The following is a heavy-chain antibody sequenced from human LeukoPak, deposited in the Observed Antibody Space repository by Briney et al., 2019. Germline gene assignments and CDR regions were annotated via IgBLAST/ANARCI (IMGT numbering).Heavy chain of an antibody. CDR1: GGSISSGDYH. CDR2: IYYSGST. V-gene: IGHV4-30-4*01. D-gene: IGHD1-14*01. CDR3: ARDLDRTTSVFDI. J-gene: IGHJ3*02. Sequence: TSQTLSLTCTVSGGSISSGDYHWSWIRQPPGKGLEWIGYIYYSGSTYYNPSLKSRVTISVDTSKNQFSLKLSYVTAADTAVYYCARDLDRTTSVFDIWGQGTMVTVSS.